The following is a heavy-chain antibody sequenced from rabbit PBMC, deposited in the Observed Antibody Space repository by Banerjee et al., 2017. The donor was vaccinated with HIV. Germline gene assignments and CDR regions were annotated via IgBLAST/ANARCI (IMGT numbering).Heavy chain of an antibody. D-gene: IGHD4-2*01. CDR2: IYTGSSGST. J-gene: IGHJ4*01. CDR3: ARGYAGVGYAPYFNL. Sequence: QQQLEESGGGLVKPEGSLTLTCKASGFTLSNNYMCWVRQAPGKGLEWIACIYTGSSGSTYYASWAKGRFTISKTSSTTVTLQMTSLTAADTATYFCARGYAGVGYAPYFNLWGSGTLVTVS. V-gene: IGHV1S45*01. CDR1: GFTLSNNY.